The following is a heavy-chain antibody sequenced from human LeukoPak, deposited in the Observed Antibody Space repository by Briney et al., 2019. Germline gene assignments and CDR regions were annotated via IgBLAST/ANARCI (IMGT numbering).Heavy chain of an antibody. V-gene: IGHV4-38-2*02. D-gene: IGHD6-19*01. J-gene: IGHJ3*02. CDR2: IYHSGST. CDR3: ARVDSSGWYSFRGYAFDI. Sequence: PSETLSLTCTVSGYSISSGYYWGWIRQPPGKGLEWIGSIYHSGSTNYNPSLKSRVTISVDTSKNQFSLKLSSVTAADTAVYYCARVDSSGWYSFRGYAFDIWGQGTMVTVSS. CDR1: GYSISSGYY.